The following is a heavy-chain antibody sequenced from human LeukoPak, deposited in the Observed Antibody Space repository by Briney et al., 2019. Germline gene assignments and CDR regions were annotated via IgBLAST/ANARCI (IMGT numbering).Heavy chain of an antibody. CDR1: GFTFSSYG. CDR3: AKDSRYSITMIEIDY. V-gene: IGHV3-23*01. J-gene: IGHJ4*02. Sequence: PGGSLRLSCAASGFTFSSYGMSWVRQAPGKGLEWVSAISGSGGSTYYADSVKGRFTISRDNSKNTLYLQMNSLRVEDTAVYYCAKDSRYSITMIEIDYWGQGTLVTVSS. D-gene: IGHD3-22*01. CDR2: ISGSGGST.